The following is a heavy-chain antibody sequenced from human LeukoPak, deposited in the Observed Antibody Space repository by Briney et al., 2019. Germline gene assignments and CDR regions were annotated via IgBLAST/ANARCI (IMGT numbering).Heavy chain of an antibody. CDR3: ARAAFFDFCSSTSCYWAFDI. J-gene: IGHJ3*02. D-gene: IGHD2-2*01. CDR1: GFTFSSYA. V-gene: IGHV3-30-3*01. CDR2: ISYDGSNK. Sequence: GGSLRLSCAASGFTFSSYAMHWVRQAPGKGLEWVAVISYDGSNKYYADSVKGRFPISRDNSKNTLYLQMNSLRAEDTAVYYCARAAFFDFCSSTSCYWAFDIWGQGTMVTVSS.